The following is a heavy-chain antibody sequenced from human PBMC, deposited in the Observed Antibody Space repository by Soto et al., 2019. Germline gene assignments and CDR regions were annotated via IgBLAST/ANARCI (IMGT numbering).Heavy chain of an antibody. D-gene: IGHD1-26*01. CDR1: GFTFSTFS. J-gene: IGHJ4*02. V-gene: IGHV3-48*02. Sequence: EVQLVESGGGLVQTGGSLRLSCAASGFTFSTFSMNWVRQAPGKGLEWLSYIGGSGGSISYADSVKGRFTISRDNGKNTLYLQMSSLRDEDTAVYYCARDPAWAFDSWGQGALVTVSS. CDR3: ARDPAWAFDS. CDR2: IGGSGGSI.